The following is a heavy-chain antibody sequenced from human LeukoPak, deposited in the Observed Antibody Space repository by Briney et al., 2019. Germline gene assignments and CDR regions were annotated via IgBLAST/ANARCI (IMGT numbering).Heavy chain of an antibody. Sequence: GGSLRLSCVGSGFIFVDYAMHWVRQAPGKGLEWVAGIDWNSASTSYADSVKGRFTISRDNAKNSLYLHMNSLRVDDMALYYCAKVAHNSWPFYPDSWGQGTLVTVSS. CDR2: IDWNSAST. J-gene: IGHJ4*02. V-gene: IGHV3-9*03. CDR1: GFIFVDYA. D-gene: IGHD6-13*01. CDR3: AKVAHNSWPFYPDS.